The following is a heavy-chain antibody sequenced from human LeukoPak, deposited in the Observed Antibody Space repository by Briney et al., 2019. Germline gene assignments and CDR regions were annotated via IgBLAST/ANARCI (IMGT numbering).Heavy chain of an antibody. V-gene: IGHV4-38-2*01. CDR2: IYHSGST. J-gene: IGHJ5*02. CDR3: ARGICSSTGCSNYNWFDP. CDR1: GYSISSGYY. Sequence: SETLSLTCAVSGYSISSGYYWGWIRQPPGKGLEWIGSIYHSGSTHYNPSLKSRVTISVDTSKNQFSLKLSSVTAADTVVYYCARGICSSTGCSNYNWFDPWGQGTLVTVSS. D-gene: IGHD2-2*01.